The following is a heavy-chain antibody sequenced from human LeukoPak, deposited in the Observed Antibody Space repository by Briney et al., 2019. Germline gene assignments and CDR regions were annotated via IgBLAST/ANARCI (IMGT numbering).Heavy chain of an antibody. CDR3: ASGQVVVPAAPGNYYCMDV. J-gene: IGHJ6*03. Sequence: PSETLSLTCTVSGGSISSYYWSWIRQPPGKGLEWIGYIYYSGSTNYNPSLKSRVTISVDTSKNQFSLKLSSVTAADTAVYYCASGQVVVPAAPGNYYCMDVWGKGTTVTVSS. CDR1: GGSISSYY. D-gene: IGHD2-2*01. CDR2: IYYSGST. V-gene: IGHV4-59*01.